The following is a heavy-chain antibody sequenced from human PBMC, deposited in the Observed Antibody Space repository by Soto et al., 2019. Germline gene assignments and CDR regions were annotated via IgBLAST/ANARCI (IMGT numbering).Heavy chain of an antibody. Sequence: LSLTCAVYGGSFSGYYWSWIRQPPGKGLEWIGEINHSGSTNYNPSLKSRVTISVDTSKNQFSLKLSSVTAADTAVYYCARASYYYGSGSPQVGMDVWGQGTTVTVSS. CDR2: INHSGST. V-gene: IGHV4-34*01. D-gene: IGHD3-10*01. J-gene: IGHJ6*02. CDR3: ARASYYYGSGSPQVGMDV. CDR1: GGSFSGYY.